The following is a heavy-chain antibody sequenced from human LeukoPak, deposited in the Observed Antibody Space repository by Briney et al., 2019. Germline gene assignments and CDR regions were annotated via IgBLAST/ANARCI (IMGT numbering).Heavy chain of an antibody. D-gene: IGHD7-27*01. CDR3: TTGNWGPY. CDR1: GFTFSDAW. CDR2: IKRKTDAGAT. V-gene: IGHV3-15*07. J-gene: IGHJ4*02. Sequence: GGSLRLSCAASGFTFSDAWMNWVRQAPGKGLEWVGRIKRKTDAGATDYAAPVKGRFTISRDDSKNTLYLQMNSLKTEDTAVYYCTTGNWGPYWGQGTLVTVSS.